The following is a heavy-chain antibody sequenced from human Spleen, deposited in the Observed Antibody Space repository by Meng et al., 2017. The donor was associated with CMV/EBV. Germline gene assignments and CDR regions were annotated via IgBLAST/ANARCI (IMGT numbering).Heavy chain of an antibody. CDR3: AREGTSGSYCFDY. CDR1: GFIFSSYA. CDR2: ISGSGGST. V-gene: IGHV3-23*01. D-gene: IGHD1-26*01. J-gene: IGHJ4*02. Sequence: GESLKISCAASGFIFSSYAMNWVRQAPGKGLEWVSVISGSGGSTYYADSVKGRFTIFRDNSKNTLYLQMDSLRAEDTAVYYCAREGTSGSYCFDYWGQGTLVTVSS.